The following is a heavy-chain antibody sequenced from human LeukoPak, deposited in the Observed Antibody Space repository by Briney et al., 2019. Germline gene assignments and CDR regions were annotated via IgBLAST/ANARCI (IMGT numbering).Heavy chain of an antibody. CDR2: IYSGGRT. CDR3: VKVAYGGNSGFDY. CDR1: GFIVSSNY. J-gene: IGHJ4*02. V-gene: IGHV3-66*01. D-gene: IGHD4-23*01. Sequence: GGSLRLSCAASGFIVSSNYMSWVRQAPGKGLEWVSVIYSGGRTYHADSVKGRFTISRDNSKNTLYLQMNSLRGEDTAVYYCVKVAYGGNSGFDYWGQGTLVTVSS.